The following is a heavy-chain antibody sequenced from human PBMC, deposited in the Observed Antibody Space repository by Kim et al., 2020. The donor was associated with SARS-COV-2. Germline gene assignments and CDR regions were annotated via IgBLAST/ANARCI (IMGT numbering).Heavy chain of an antibody. D-gene: IGHD5-12*01. Sequence: RSSPSFQGQVTISADKSISTAYLQWSSLKASDTAMYYCASLYSSYGMDVWGQGTTVTVSS. J-gene: IGHJ6*02. V-gene: IGHV5-51*01. CDR3: ASLYSSYGMDV.